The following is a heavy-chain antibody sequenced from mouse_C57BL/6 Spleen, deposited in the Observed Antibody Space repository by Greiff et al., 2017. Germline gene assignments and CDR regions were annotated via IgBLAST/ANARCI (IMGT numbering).Heavy chain of an antibody. V-gene: IGHV14-2*01. J-gene: IGHJ2*01. CDR3: ARNYGSSSFDY. CDR1: GFNIKDYY. Sequence: VQLQQSGAELVKPGASVKLSCTASGFNIKDYYMHWVKQRTEQGLEWIGRIDPEDGETKYAPKFRGKATITADTSSNTAYLQLSSLTSEDTAVYYCARNYGSSSFDYWDPGTTLTVSS. D-gene: IGHD1-1*01. CDR2: IDPEDGET.